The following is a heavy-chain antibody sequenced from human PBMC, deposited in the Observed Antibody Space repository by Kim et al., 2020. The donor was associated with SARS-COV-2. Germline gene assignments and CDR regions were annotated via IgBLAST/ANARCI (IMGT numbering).Heavy chain of an antibody. V-gene: IGHV1-2*06. J-gene: IGHJ5*02. CDR3: ARVGFYYYDSSGYSQSWFDP. Sequence: ASVKVSCKASGYTFTGYYMHWVRQAPGQGLEWMGRINPNSGGTNYAQKFQGRVTMTRDTSISTAYMELSRLRSDDTAVYYCARVGFYYYDSSGYSQSWFDPWGQGTLVTVSS. D-gene: IGHD3-22*01. CDR2: INPNSGGT. CDR1: GYTFTGYY.